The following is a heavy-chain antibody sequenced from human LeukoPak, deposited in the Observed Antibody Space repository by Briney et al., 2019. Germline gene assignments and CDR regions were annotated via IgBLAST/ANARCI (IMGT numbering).Heavy chain of an antibody. CDR2: ISAYNGNT. D-gene: IGHD3-10*01. V-gene: IGHV1-18*01. J-gene: IGHJ5*02. Sequence: ASVKVSCKASGYIFTSYGISWVRQAPGQGLEWMGWISAYNGNTSYAQKLQGRVTMTTDTSTSTAYMELRSLRSDDTAVYYCALATITMVRGVRAGWFDPWGQGTLVTVSS. CDR3: ALATITMVRGVRAGWFDP. CDR1: GYIFTSYG.